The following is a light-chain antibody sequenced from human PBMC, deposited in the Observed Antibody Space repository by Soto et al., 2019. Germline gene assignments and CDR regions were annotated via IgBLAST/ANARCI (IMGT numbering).Light chain of an antibody. Sequence: QSVLTQPPSVSGAPGQRVTISCTGSSSNIGAHYDVHWYQQFPGTAPKLLIYAHTNRPSGVPDRFSGSKSGTSASLAITGLQVEDEADYYCQSYDSSLSVVVFGGGTQLTVL. V-gene: IGLV1-40*01. CDR1: SSNIGAHYD. CDR3: QSYDSSLSVVV. CDR2: AHT. J-gene: IGLJ2*01.